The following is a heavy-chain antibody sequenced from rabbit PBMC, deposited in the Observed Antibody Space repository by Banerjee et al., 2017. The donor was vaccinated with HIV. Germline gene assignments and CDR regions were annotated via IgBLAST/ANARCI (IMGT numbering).Heavy chain of an antibody. V-gene: IGHV1S43*01. CDR3: VREAGYGGYGDGNL. CDR1: GFAFNSVYD. D-gene: IGHD6-1*01. Sequence: QEQLVESGGGLVQPEGSLTLTCTASGFAFNSVYDMCWVRQAPGKGLEWIGYIYSTLYYTYYATWVNGRFTISSHNAQNTLYLQLNSLTAADTATYFCVREAGYGGYGDGNLWGPGTLVTVS. CDR2: IYSTLYYT. J-gene: IGHJ4*01.